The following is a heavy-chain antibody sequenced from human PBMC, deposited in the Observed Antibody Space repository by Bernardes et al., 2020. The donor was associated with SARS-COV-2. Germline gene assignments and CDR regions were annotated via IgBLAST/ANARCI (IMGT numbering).Heavy chain of an antibody. V-gene: IGHV3-23*01. D-gene: IGHD2-21*02. CDR2: ISSSGSST. CDR3: AKREVTPRYFDS. CDR1: GFTFSSYA. J-gene: IGHJ4*02. Sequence: GGSLRLSCAASGFTFSSYAVSWVRQAPGKGLEWVSTISSSGSSTYFADSVKGRFTISRDNSKNTLYLQMNSLRAEDTAIYYCAKREVTPRYFDSWGQGTLVTVSS.